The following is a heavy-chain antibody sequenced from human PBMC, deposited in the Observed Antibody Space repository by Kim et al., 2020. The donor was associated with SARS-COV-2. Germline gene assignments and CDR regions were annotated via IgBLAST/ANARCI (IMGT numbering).Heavy chain of an antibody. CDR3: ARDAKNYYESSNYC. J-gene: IGHJ4*02. D-gene: IGHD3-22*01. CDR2: IKEDGSGQ. V-gene: IGHV3-7*03. CDR1: GFSFSSSW. Sequence: GGSLRLSCAASGFSFSSSWMSWVRQAPGRGLEWLANIKEDGSGQYYVDSVKGRFTISRDNAKNSLYLQMNSLRVEDTAVYYCARDAKNYYESSNYCWGQGTLVTVSS.